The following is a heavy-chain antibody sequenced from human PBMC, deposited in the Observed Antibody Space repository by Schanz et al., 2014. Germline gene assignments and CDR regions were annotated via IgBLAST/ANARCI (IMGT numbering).Heavy chain of an antibody. CDR1: GYNITSND. J-gene: IGHJ5*02. Sequence: QVHLVQSGAEVKKPGASVKVSCKASGYNITSNDVTWVRQATGQGLEWMGRIIPILGIANYAQNFQGRVTITADKSTSTAYMELTSLRSEDTAVYYCAREVGLYDRGWFDPWGQGTLVTVSS. V-gene: IGHV1-69*09. D-gene: IGHD3-22*01. CDR3: AREVGLYDRGWFDP. CDR2: IIPILGIA.